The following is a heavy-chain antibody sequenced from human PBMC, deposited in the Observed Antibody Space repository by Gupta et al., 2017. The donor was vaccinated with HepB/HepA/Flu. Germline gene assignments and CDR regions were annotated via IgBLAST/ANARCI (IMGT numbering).Heavy chain of an antibody. V-gene: IGHV1-3*01. CDR2: INAAYGNT. CDR1: RYTFTNYA. D-gene: IGHD6-13*01. J-gene: IGHJ5*02. Sequence: QVQLVQSGAEVKKPGASVKVSCKASRYTFTNYAVHWVRQAPGQRLEWMGWINAAYGNTEYSQKFQGRVTITRDTSASIAYMELSSLQSEDTAVYYCARDPYSSSWHTGGWFDPWGQGTLVTVSS. CDR3: ARDPYSSSWHTGGWFDP.